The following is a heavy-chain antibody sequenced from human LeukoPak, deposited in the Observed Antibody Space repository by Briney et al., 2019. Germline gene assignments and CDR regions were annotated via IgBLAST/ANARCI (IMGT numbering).Heavy chain of an antibody. V-gene: IGHV3-64D*06. CDR2: ISSDGGST. J-gene: IGHJ6*02. CDR3: VKDRDDYGSGSYYSYYGMDV. Sequence: GGSLRLSCSASGFIFRKYAIHWVRQAPGKGLEYVSAISSDGGSTYYADSVKGRFTISRENSRNTLHLQMSSLRAEDTAVYYCVKDRDDYGSGSYYSYYGMDVWGQGTTVTVSS. CDR1: GFIFRKYA. D-gene: IGHD3-10*01.